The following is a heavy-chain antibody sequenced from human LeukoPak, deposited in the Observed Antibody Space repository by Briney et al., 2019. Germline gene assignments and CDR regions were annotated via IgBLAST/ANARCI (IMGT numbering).Heavy chain of an antibody. V-gene: IGHV3-23*01. CDR2: ISGSGGST. Sequence: GGSLRLSCAASGFTFSSYAINWIRQAPGKGLEWVSAISGSGGSTYYADSVKGRFTISRDNSKNSLYLQMNSLRAEDTAVFYCAKPLISGSYYGAFDIWGQGTMVTVSS. CDR1: GFTFSSYA. J-gene: IGHJ3*02. CDR3: AKPLISGSYYGAFDI. D-gene: IGHD1-26*01.